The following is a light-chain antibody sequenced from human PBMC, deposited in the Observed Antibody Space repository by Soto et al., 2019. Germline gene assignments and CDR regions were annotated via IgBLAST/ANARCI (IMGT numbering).Light chain of an antibody. J-gene: IGKJ3*01. CDR3: QQRSDWPVT. Sequence: EIVLTQSPATLSLSPGERATLSCRASQSVSTSLAWYQQKPDQAPRLLIYDASNRATGIPIRFSGSGSGTDFTLTISRLEPQDFAVYYCQQRSDWPVTFGPGTKVD. CDR2: DAS. CDR1: QSVSTS. V-gene: IGKV3-11*01.